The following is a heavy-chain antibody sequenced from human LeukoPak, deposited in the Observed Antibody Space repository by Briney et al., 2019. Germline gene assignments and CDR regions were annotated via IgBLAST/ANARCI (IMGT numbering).Heavy chain of an antibody. D-gene: IGHD3-22*01. J-gene: IGHJ4*02. CDR1: GFSFSSFW. CDR2: INSDGSST. CDR3: ASSLSVIKDY. V-gene: IGHV3-74*01. Sequence: PGGALRLPCLAFGFSFSSFWMHWVRQAPGKGLVWVSRINSDGSSTSYADAVKGRFTLARDNAKNSLYLQVNSLRAEDTAVYYCASSLSVIKDYWGQGTLVTVSS.